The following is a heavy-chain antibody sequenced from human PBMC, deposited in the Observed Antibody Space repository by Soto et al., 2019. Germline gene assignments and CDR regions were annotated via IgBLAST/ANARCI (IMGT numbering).Heavy chain of an antibody. V-gene: IGHV1-2*04. D-gene: IGHD5-12*01. CDR3: ARDLIVATKSYYYYGMDV. Sequence: ASVKVSCKASGYTFTGYYIHWVRQAPGQGLEWMGCINPNSGGTNYAQKFQGWVAMTRETSISTDYMELSRLRSDDTAVYYCARDLIVATKSYYYYGMDVWGQGTTVTVSS. J-gene: IGHJ6*02. CDR2: INPNSGGT. CDR1: GYTFTGYY.